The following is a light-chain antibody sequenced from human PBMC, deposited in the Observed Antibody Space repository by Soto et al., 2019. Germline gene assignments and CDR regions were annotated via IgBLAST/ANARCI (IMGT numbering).Light chain of an antibody. V-gene: IGLV1-44*01. Sequence: QSVLTQPPSASGTPGQRVTLSCSGGASNIGSNSVTWYQQLPGTAPKLVLFGNNQRPSGVPDRISGSRSGTSASLAISGLQSEDAADYYCAAWDGSLNGVLFGGGTKLTVL. CDR3: AAWDGSLNGVL. CDR2: GNN. CDR1: ASNIGSNS. J-gene: IGLJ2*01.